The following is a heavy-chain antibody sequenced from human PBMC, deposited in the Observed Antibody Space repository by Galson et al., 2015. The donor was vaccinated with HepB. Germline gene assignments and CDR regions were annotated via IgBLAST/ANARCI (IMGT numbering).Heavy chain of an antibody. Sequence: SLRLSCAASGFTFRTRGVHWVRQAPGKGLDWVAVISDDGSYKSYADSVKGRFTISRDNSKNTLYLQMNSLRAEDTAVYYCARGLGKNFDYWGQGTLVTVSS. V-gene: IGHV3-33*01. CDR2: ISDDGSYK. D-gene: IGHD3-10*01. CDR3: ARGLGKNFDY. CDR1: GFTFRTRG. J-gene: IGHJ4*02.